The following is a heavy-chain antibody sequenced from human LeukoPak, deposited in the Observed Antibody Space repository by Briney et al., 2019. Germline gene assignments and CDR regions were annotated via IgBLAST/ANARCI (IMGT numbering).Heavy chain of an antibody. CDR1: GYTFTSYG. Sequence: ASVKVSCKASGYTFTSYGISWVRQAPGQGLEWMGWISAYNGNTNYAQKLQGRVTMTTDTSTSTAYMELRSLRSDDTAVYYCARVEGRYCSSTSCGYYYYYGMDVWGQGTMVTVSS. CDR3: ARVEGRYCSSTSCGYYYYYGMDV. V-gene: IGHV1-18*01. D-gene: IGHD2-2*01. CDR2: ISAYNGNT. J-gene: IGHJ6*02.